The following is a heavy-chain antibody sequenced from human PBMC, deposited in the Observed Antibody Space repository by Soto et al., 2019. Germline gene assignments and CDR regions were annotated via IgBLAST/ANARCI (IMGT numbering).Heavy chain of an antibody. CDR1: GYTFTYRY. J-gene: IGHJ2*01. V-gene: IGHV1-18*04. CDR2: ISAYNGNT. Sequence: ASVKVSCKASGYTFTYRYLHWVRQAPGQGLEWMGWISAYNGNTNYAQKLQDRVTMTTDTSTSTAYMELRSLRSDDTAVYYCARDSSGWDFDLWGRGTLVTVSS. D-gene: IGHD6-19*01. CDR3: ARDSSGWDFDL.